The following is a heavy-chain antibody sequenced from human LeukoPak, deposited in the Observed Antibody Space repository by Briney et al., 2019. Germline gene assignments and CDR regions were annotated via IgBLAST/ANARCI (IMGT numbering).Heavy chain of an antibody. V-gene: IGHV4-59*01. D-gene: IGHD3-9*01. CDR2: IYYSGST. Sequence: SETLSLTCTVSGGSISSYYWSWIRQPPGKGLEWIGYIYYSGSTNYNPSLKSRVTISVDTSKNQFSLKLSSVTAADTAVYYCARIPFQYDLLTGYYYYYMDVWGKGTTVIVSS. CDR1: GGSISSYY. J-gene: IGHJ6*03. CDR3: ARIPFQYDLLTGYYYYYMDV.